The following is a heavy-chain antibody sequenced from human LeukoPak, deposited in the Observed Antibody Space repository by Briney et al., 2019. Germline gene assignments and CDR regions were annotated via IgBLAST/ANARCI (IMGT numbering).Heavy chain of an antibody. V-gene: IGHV4-59*08. J-gene: IGHJ6*02. CDR3: ARQGDGVEYFYAVDV. D-gene: IGHD3-16*01. Sequence: PSETLSLTCTVAGGSLSPYYWGSIRQPPGKGLEWIAFIHYSGSTNYNLSLRTRVTISVDTTKNQFSLKVSSVTAADTAIYYCARQGDGVEYFYAVDVWGQGTTVTVSS. CDR2: IHYSGST. CDR1: GGSLSPYY.